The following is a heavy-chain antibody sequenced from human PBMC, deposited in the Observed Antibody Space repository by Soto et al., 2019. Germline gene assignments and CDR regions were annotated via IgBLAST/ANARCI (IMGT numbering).Heavy chain of an antibody. CDR1: GGSFSGYY. Sequence: QVQLQQWGAGLLKPSETLSLTCAVYGGSFSGYYWSWIRQPPGKGLEWIGEINHSGSTNYNPSLKSRVPISVDTSKNQFSLKLSSVTAADTAVYYCARVLQLGYCSGGSCYNWFDPWGQGTLVTVSS. D-gene: IGHD2-15*01. V-gene: IGHV4-34*01. CDR3: ARVLQLGYCSGGSCYNWFDP. CDR2: INHSGST. J-gene: IGHJ5*02.